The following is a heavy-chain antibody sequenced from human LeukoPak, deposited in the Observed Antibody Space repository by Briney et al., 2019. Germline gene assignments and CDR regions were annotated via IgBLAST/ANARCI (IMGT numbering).Heavy chain of an antibody. J-gene: IGHJ6*03. CDR1: GYTFTSYD. Sequence: ASVKVSCKASGYTFTSYDINWVRQATGQGLEWMGWMNPNSGNTGYAQKFQGRVTITRNTSISTAYMELSSLRSEDTAVYYCARDFCSSTSCYMDVWGKGTTVTVSS. V-gene: IGHV1-8*03. D-gene: IGHD2-2*01. CDR2: MNPNSGNT. CDR3: ARDFCSSTSCYMDV.